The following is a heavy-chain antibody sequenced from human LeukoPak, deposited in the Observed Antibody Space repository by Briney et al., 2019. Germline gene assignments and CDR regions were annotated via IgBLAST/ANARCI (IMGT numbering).Heavy chain of an antibody. Sequence: SETLSLTCTVSGGSISSSSYYWGWIRQPPGKGLEWIGSIYYSGSTYYNPSLKSRVTISVDTSKNQFSLKLSSVTAADAAVYYCAREGVMIRAFDIWGQGTMVTVSS. V-gene: IGHV4-39*07. CDR1: GGSISSSSYY. J-gene: IGHJ3*02. CDR3: AREGVMIRAFDI. D-gene: IGHD3-16*01. CDR2: IYYSGST.